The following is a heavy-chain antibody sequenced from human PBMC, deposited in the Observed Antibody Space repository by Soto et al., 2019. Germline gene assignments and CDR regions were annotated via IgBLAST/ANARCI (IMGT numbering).Heavy chain of an antibody. Sequence: DVQLVQSGAEVRKPGATVKISCKVSGFIFTDYSMHWVRQAPGKGLEWMGLVDPEDDETTYAENFQGRITITADTSKDTAYMELSSLRSDDTAVYYCATSVGIRPDYWGQGTLVTVSS. CDR3: ATSVGIRPDY. J-gene: IGHJ4*02. CDR2: VDPEDDET. CDR1: GFIFTDYS. D-gene: IGHD1-20*01. V-gene: IGHV1-69-2*01.